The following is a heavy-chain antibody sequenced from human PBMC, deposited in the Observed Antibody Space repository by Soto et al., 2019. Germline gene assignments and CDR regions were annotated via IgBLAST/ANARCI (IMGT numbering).Heavy chain of an antibody. CDR3: ARPRGDCSGGSCYSRYGMDV. V-gene: IGHV3-66*04. D-gene: IGHD2-15*01. CDR2: IYSGGST. J-gene: IGHJ6*02. CDR1: GFTVSYNY. Sequence: EVQLVESGGGLVQPGGSLRLSCAASGFTVSYNYMSWVRQAPGTGLEWVSVIYSGGSTYYADSVKGRFTISRDNSKNTLYLQRNSLRAGDTAVYYCARPRGDCSGGSCYSRYGMDVWGQGTTVTVSS.